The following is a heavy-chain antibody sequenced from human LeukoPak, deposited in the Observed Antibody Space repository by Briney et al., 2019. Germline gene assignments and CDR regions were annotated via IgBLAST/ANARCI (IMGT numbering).Heavy chain of an antibody. Sequence: GGSLRLSCTASGFTFSSHVMSWVRQVPGKGLEWVSAISASGFSTFYADSVKGRFAISRDNSKTSVSLQMNSLRAEDTAMYYCAKVDPATVIPGVFYYYYYMDVWGKGTTVTVSS. D-gene: IGHD4-17*01. CDR2: ISASGFST. CDR1: GFTFSSHV. V-gene: IGHV3-23*01. J-gene: IGHJ6*03. CDR3: AKVDPATVIPGVFYYYYYMDV.